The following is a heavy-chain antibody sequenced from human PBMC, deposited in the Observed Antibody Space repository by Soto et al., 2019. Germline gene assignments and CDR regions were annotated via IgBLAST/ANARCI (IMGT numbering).Heavy chain of an antibody. CDR1: GFSFSSYA. D-gene: IGHD3-3*01. CDR2: ISGSGGST. J-gene: IGHJ4*02. V-gene: IGHV3-23*01. Sequence: GSLRLSCAASGFSFSSYAMSWVRQAPGRGLELVSAISGSGGSTYYADSVKGRFTISRDNSKNTLYLQMNSLRAEDTAVYYCAKDNHHHRITIFGVAQGYFDYWGQGTLVTVSS. CDR3: AKDNHHHRITIFGVAQGYFDY.